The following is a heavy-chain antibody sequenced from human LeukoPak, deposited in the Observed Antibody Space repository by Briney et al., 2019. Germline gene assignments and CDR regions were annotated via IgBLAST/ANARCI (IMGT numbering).Heavy chain of an antibody. Sequence: PGGSLRLSCAAYGVSFSSHGMHWVRQAPGKGLEWVAVIWYDGTNKYNADSVKGRFTISRENTKNVLYLEMTSLRGEDTAVYYCARARHNYDLSGFSALDYWGQGTLVTVSS. V-gene: IGHV3-33*01. D-gene: IGHD3-16*01. J-gene: IGHJ4*02. CDR1: GVSFSSHG. CDR3: ARARHNYDLSGFSALDY. CDR2: IWYDGTNK.